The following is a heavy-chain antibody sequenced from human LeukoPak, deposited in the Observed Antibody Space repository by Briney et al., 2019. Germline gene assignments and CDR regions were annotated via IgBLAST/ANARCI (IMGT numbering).Heavy chain of an antibody. Sequence: PSETLSLTCTVSGGSISSYYWSWIRQPPGKGLEWIGYIYYSGSTNYNPSLKSRVTISVDTSKNQFSLKLSSVTAADTAVYYCARAGFYGDYAYDYWGQGTLVTVSS. CDR1: GGSISSYY. V-gene: IGHV4-59*01. CDR3: ARAGFYGDYAYDY. J-gene: IGHJ4*02. CDR2: IYYSGST. D-gene: IGHD4-17*01.